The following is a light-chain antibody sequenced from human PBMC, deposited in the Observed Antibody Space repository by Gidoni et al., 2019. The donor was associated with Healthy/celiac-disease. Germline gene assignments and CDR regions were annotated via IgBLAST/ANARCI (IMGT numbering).Light chain of an antibody. V-gene: IGLV2-14*01. Sequence: QSALTPPASVSGSPGQSLTISFTGTSSDVGGYNYVSWYQQHPGKAPKLMIYEVSTRPSGVANRFSASKSGSTAALTISGLQAEDEADYYCGSYTSSSTLYVFGTGTKVTVL. J-gene: IGLJ1*01. CDR1: SSDVGGYNY. CDR2: EVS. CDR3: GSYTSSSTLYV.